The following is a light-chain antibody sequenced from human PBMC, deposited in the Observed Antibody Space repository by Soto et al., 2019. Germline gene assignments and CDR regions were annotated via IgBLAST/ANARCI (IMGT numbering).Light chain of an antibody. CDR3: AAWDDSLSGWV. J-gene: IGLJ3*02. CDR1: SSNIGSNF. V-gene: IGLV1-47*01. CDR2: RNN. Sequence: QSVLTQPPSASGTPGQRVTISCSGSSSNIGSNFVYWYQQFPGTAPKLLIHRNNQRPSGVPDRFSGSKSGTSASLAISGLPSEDEADYYCAAWDDSLSGWVFGGGTKLTVL.